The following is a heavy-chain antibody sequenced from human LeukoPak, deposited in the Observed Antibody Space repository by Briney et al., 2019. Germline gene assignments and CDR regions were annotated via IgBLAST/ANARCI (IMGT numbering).Heavy chain of an antibody. D-gene: IGHD3-9*01. V-gene: IGHV3-23*01. CDR1: GFTFSSYA. CDR2: ISGSGGST. Sequence: GGSLRLSCAASGFTFSSYAMSWVRQAPGKGLEWVSTISGSGGSTYYAACVKGRFTISRDNSKNTLYLQMNSLRAEDTAVYYCAKAEIEEGLRYFDWLHDTPDYYFDYWGQGTLVTVSS. J-gene: IGHJ4*02. CDR3: AKAEIEEGLRYFDWLHDTPDYYFDY.